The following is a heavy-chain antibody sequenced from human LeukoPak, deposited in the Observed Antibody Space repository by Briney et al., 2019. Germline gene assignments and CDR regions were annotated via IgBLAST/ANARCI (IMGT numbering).Heavy chain of an antibody. V-gene: IGHV3-30*03. CDR2: ISYDGSNK. CDR1: GFTFSSYG. J-gene: IGHJ4*02. D-gene: IGHD3-22*01. Sequence: GGSLRLSCAASGFTFSSYGMHWVRQAPGKGLEWVAVISYDGSNKYYADSVKGRFTISRDNSKNTLYLQMNSLKTEDTAVYYCTRAKINDYYDSSGYRFDYWGQGTLVTVSS. CDR3: TRAKINDYYDSSGYRFDY.